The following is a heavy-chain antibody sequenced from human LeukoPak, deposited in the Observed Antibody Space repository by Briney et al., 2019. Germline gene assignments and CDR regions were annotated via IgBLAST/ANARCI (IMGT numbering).Heavy chain of an antibody. Sequence: GGSLRLSCAASGFTVSSNYMSWVRQAPGKGLEWVSVIYSGGSTYYADSVEGRFTISRDNSKNTLYLQMNSLRAEDTAVYYCARDPFGEFSLDYWGQGTLVTVSS. J-gene: IGHJ4*02. CDR3: ARDPFGEFSLDY. CDR2: IYSGGST. CDR1: GFTVSSNY. D-gene: IGHD3-10*01. V-gene: IGHV3-66*01.